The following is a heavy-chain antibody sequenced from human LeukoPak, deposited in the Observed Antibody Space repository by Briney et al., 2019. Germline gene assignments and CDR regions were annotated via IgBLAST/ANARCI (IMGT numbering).Heavy chain of an antibody. CDR1: GFSFSSYW. CDR2: MQQDGSEK. CDR3: ARDGGRNNDY. Sequence: PGGSLRLSCAASGFSFSSYWMTWVRQAPGKGLEWVANMQQDGSEKYYVGSVKGRFTISKDNAKNSLYLQMNSLRAEDTAVYYCARDGGRNNDYWGQGILVTVSS. J-gene: IGHJ4*02. D-gene: IGHD3-3*01. V-gene: IGHV3-7*01.